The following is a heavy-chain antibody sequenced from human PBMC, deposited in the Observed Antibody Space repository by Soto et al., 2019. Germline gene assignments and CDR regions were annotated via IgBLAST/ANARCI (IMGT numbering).Heavy chain of an antibody. CDR1: GGSISSGDYY. V-gene: IGHV4-61*08. CDR3: ARDRGYSSSLTNGGMDV. CDR2: IHYSGST. Sequence: SETLSLTCTVSGGSISSGDYYWSWIRQPPGKGLEWIGYIHYSGSTNYQPSLKSRVTMSVDTSKTQFSLKLSSVTAADTAVYYCARDRGYSSSLTNGGMDVWGQGTTVT. J-gene: IGHJ6*02. D-gene: IGHD6-13*01.